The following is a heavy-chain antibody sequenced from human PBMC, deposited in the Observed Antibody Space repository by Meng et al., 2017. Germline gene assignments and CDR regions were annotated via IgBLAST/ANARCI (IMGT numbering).Heavy chain of an antibody. CDR3: ARDYRHSSGWFFDY. Sequence: GLSGVAGGGLVRPGGSLRLSLAALGFTVSSNYMSWVRQAPGKGLEWVSVIYSGGSTYYADSVKGRFTISRHNSKNTLYLQMNSLRAEDTAVYYCARDYRHSSGWFFDYWGQGTLVTVSS. J-gene: IGHJ4*02. D-gene: IGHD6-19*01. V-gene: IGHV3-53*04. CDR1: GFTVSSNY. CDR2: IYSGGST.